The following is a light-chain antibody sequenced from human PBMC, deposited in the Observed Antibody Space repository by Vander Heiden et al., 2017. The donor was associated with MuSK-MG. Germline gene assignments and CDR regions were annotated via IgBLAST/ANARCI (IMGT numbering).Light chain of an antibody. J-gene: IGKJ1*01. CDR1: QSVSSN. Sequence: EIVMTQSPATLSVSPGERATLSCRASQSVSSNLDWYQQKPGQAPRLIIYGASNRATGIPDRFSGSGYGKEFTLTSSSLQYEDFAVYYGQQDNTWWTFGQGTKVEIK. CDR2: GAS. V-gene: IGKV3-15*01. CDR3: QQDNTWWT.